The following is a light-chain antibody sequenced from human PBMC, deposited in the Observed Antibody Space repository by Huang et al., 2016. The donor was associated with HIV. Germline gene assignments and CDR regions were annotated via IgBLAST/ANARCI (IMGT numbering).Light chain of an antibody. CDR3: QQYYSTPLT. CDR2: WAS. CDR1: QTVLYSSNNKTY. J-gene: IGKJ4*01. Sequence: DIVMTQSPDSLAVSLGERATINCKSSQTVLYSSNNKTYLAWYQQKPGQPPKLLIYWASPRESGVPDRFSGSGSGTDFTLTISSLQAEDVAVYYCQQYYSTPLTFGGGTKVEIK. V-gene: IGKV4-1*01.